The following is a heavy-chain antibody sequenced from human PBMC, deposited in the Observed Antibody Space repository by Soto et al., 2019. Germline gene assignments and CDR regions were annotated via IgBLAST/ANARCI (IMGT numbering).Heavy chain of an antibody. J-gene: IGHJ4*02. CDR3: ARERGGYRCDY. CDR1: GTSFGTYY. V-gene: IGHV4-59*01. D-gene: IGHD1-26*01. Sequence: QVRLQESGPGLVKPSETLSLTCAVSGTSFGTYYWSWIRQPPGKGLEWIGYIFYSGHLKYNPSLTSRLTISVDPPKNQISLRLTSVTAADTAVYYCARERGGYRCDYWGQGALVTVSS. CDR2: IFYSGHL.